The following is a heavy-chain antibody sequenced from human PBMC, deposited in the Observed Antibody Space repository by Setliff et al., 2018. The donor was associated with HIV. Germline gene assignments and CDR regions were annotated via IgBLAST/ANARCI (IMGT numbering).Heavy chain of an antibody. CDR1: GYTLTELS. CDR3: ARDAGTGGPGRWVDP. D-gene: IGHD1-1*01. Sequence: ASVKVSCKVSGYTLTELSIHWVRQPPGQGLEWMGGFDPENGETIYAQKFQDRVTMTKGTSKDTTYMELRSLKYDDTAVYYCARDAGTGGPGRWVDPWGQGTMVTVSS. V-gene: IGHV1-24*01. CDR2: FDPENGET. J-gene: IGHJ5*02.